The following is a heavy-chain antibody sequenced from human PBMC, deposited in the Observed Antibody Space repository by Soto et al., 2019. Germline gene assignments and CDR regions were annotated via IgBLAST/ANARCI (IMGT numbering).Heavy chain of an antibody. D-gene: IGHD1-1*01. CDR3: ARERTGTTSMDV. CDR2: MNPTSSNT. J-gene: IGHJ6*02. CDR1: GYTFTSYD. V-gene: IGHV1-8*01. Sequence: QVRLVQSGAEVKKPGASVKVSCKASGYTFTSYDINWVRQATGQGLELMGWMNPTSSNTGYAQKFPGRVTMTRDTSISTAYMELSSLRSEVTAVYYCARERTGTTSMDVWGQGTTVTVSS.